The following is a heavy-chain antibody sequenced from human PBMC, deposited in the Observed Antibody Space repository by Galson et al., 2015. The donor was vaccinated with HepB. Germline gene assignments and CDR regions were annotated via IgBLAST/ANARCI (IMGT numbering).Heavy chain of an antibody. CDR2: INTNTGNP. CDR3: ARGKQQLDY. J-gene: IGHJ4*02. CDR1: GYTFTNYS. D-gene: IGHD6-13*01. V-gene: IGHV7-4-1*02. Sequence: SVKVSCKASGYTFTNYSMNWVRQAPGQGLEWMGWINTNTGNPTSAQGFTGRFVFSLDTSVSTAYLQISSLKTEDTALYYCARGKQQLDYWGQGTLVTVSS.